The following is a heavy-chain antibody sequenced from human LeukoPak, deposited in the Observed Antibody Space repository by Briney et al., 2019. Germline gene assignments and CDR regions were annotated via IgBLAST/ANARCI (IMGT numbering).Heavy chain of an antibody. CDR1: GGSISSGSYY. Sequence: SETLSLTCIVSGGSISSGSYYWSWIRQPAGKGLEWIGRIYTSGSTNYNPSLKSRVTISVDTSKNQFSLKLSSVTAADTAVYYCARAAAALFDIWGQGTMVTVSS. CDR2: IYTSGST. CDR3: ARAAAALFDI. J-gene: IGHJ3*02. V-gene: IGHV4-61*02. D-gene: IGHD2-2*01.